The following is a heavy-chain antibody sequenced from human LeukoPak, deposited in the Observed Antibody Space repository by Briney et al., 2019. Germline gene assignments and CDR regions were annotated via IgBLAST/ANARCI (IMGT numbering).Heavy chain of an antibody. CDR2: INPNSGGT. J-gene: IGHJ6*03. Sequence: ASVKVSCKASGYTFTGYYMHWVRQAPGQGLEWMGWINPNSGGTNYAQKFQGRVTMTRDTSTSTAYMELSRLRSDDTAVYYCARDRRYSSSWYYYYYYMDVWGKGTTVTVSS. V-gene: IGHV1-2*02. CDR1: GYTFTGYY. CDR3: ARDRRYSSSWYYYYYYMDV. D-gene: IGHD6-13*01.